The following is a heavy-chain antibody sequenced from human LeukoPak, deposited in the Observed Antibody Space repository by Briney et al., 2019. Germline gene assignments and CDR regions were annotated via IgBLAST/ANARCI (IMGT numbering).Heavy chain of an antibody. J-gene: IGHJ4*02. V-gene: IGHV3-23*01. Sequence: GGSLRLSCIAATSEFTLGDFPVHWVRQAPGKGLEWVSAISGSGGSTYYADSVKGRFTISRDNSKNTLYLQMNSLRAEDTAVYYCAKDPGDGRGFDYWGQGTLVTVSS. CDR1: EFTLGDFP. D-gene: IGHD1-26*01. CDR3: AKDPGDGRGFDY. CDR2: ISGSGGST.